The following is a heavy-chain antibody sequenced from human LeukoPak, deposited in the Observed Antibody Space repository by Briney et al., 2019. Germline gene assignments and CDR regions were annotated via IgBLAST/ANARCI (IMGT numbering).Heavy chain of an antibody. CDR1: GFTFSSFS. V-gene: IGHV3-21*05. J-gene: IGHJ4*02. D-gene: IGHD3-10*01. Sequence: GSLRLSCAASGFTFSSFSMNWVRQAPGKGLEWLSYINNSSGYIYYVDSVKGRFTISRDNAKNSLYLQMNSLRVEDTAVYYCARESGSGSYSPYWGQGTLVTVSS. CDR3: ARESGSGSYSPY. CDR2: INNSSGYI.